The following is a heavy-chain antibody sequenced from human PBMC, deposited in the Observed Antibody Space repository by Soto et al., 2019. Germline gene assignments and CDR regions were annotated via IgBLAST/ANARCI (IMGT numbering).Heavy chain of an antibody. CDR2: IYPGDSDT. J-gene: IGHJ6*02. Sequence: GESLKISCKGSVYSFTSYWIGWVRQMPGKGLEWMGIIYPGDSDTRYSPSFQGQVTISADKSISTAYLQWSSLKASDTAMYYCARLAYCGGDCYSRYYYYYGMDVWGQGTTVTVSS. V-gene: IGHV5-51*01. CDR1: VYSFTSYW. D-gene: IGHD2-21*02. CDR3: ARLAYCGGDCYSRYYYYYGMDV.